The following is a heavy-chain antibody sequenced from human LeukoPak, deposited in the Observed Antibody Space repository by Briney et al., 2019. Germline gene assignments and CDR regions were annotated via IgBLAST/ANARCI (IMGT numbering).Heavy chain of an antibody. CDR2: IIPIFGTA. CDR1: GGTFSSYA. V-gene: IGHV1-69*13. D-gene: IGHD1-26*01. Sequence: SVKVSCKASGGTFSSYAISWVRQAPGQGLEWMGGIIPIFGTANYAQKFQGRVTITADESTSTAYMELSSLRSEGTAVYYCAGNNGGARGSYRSYFDYWGQGTLVTVSS. J-gene: IGHJ4*02. CDR3: AGNNGGARGSYRSYFDY.